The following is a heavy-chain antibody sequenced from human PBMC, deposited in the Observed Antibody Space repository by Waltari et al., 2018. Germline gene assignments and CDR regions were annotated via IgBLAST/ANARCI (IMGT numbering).Heavy chain of an antibody. V-gene: IGHV4-4*02. CDR1: GGSISSSNW. Sequence: QVQLQESGPGLVKPSGTLSLTCAVSGGSISSSNWWSWVRQPAGKGLEWSGRIYTSGSTNYNPAIKSRVTITRNTAISTAYMELSSRRSEDTAVYYCARAAMSYSSPAGWFDPWGQGTLVTVSS. CDR2: IYTSGST. J-gene: IGHJ5*02. D-gene: IGHD6-13*01. CDR3: ARAAMSYSSPAGWFDP.